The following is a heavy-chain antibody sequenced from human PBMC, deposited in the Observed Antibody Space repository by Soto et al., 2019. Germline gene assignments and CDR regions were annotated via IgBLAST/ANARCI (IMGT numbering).Heavy chain of an antibody. CDR2: ISSSGSTI. CDR3: ARDYWGGYSGYDEYYYGIDV. V-gene: IGHV3-11*01. Sequence: GGSLSLSCAASGFTFSDYYMSWIRQAPGKGLEWVSYISSSGSTIYYADSVKGRFTISRDNAKNSLYLQMNSLRAEDTAVYYCARDYWGGYSGYDEYYYGIDVWGQGTMVTV. D-gene: IGHD5-12*01. CDR1: GFTFSDYY. J-gene: IGHJ6*02.